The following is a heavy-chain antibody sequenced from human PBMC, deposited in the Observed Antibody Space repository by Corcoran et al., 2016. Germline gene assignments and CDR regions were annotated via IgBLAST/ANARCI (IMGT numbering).Heavy chain of an antibody. J-gene: IGHJ6*02. V-gene: IGHV5-51*01. Sequence: EVQLVQSGAEVKKPGESLKISCKGSGYSFTSYWIGWVRQMPGKGLEWMGIIYPGDSDTRYSPSFQGQVTISADKSISTAYLQWSSLKASDTAMYYCARLSCSSTSCYTGGYYYYGMDVWGQGTTVTVSS. CDR1: GYSFTSYW. CDR3: ARLSCSSTSCYTGGYYYYGMDV. D-gene: IGHD2-2*02. CDR2: IYPGDSDT.